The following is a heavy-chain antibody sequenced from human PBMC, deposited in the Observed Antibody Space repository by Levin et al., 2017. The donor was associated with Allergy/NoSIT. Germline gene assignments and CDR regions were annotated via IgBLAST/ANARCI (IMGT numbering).Heavy chain of an antibody. CDR2: INPNSGGT. J-gene: IGHJ4*02. Sequence: ASVKVSCKASGYTFSGYYMHWVRQAPGQGLEWMGWINPNSGGTSYAQKFQGRVTMTRDTSISTAYMELSRLTSADTAVYYCARDYYGSGSYSPYWGQGTLVTVSS. D-gene: IGHD3-10*01. V-gene: IGHV1-2*02. CDR3: ARDYYGSGSYSPY. CDR1: GYTFSGYY.